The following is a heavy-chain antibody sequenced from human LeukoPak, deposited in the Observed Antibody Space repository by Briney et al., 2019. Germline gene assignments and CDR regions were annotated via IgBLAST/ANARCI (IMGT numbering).Heavy chain of an antibody. D-gene: IGHD4-11*01. Sequence: SETLSLTCTVSGGSISSSSYYWGWIRQPPGKGLEWIGSIYYSGSTYYNPSLKSRVTISVDTSKNQFSLKLSSVTAADTAVYYCARGLDSTPSAIDYWGQGTLVTVSS. J-gene: IGHJ4*02. CDR3: ARGLDSTPSAIDY. CDR1: GGSISSSSYY. CDR2: IYYSGST. V-gene: IGHV4-39*01.